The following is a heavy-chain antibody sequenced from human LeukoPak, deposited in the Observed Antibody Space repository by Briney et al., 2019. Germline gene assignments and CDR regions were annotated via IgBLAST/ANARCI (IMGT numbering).Heavy chain of an antibody. D-gene: IGHD6-19*01. J-gene: IGHJ5*02. Sequence: SSESLSLTCTVSGDSIGSYYWSWIRQPPGKGLEWIGYIYYSGSTNYKPSLKSRVTISIDTSMNKFSLNLSSVTAADTAVYYCARAGTYSSGLEFDPWGQGTLFTVSP. V-gene: IGHV4-59*01. CDR3: ARAGTYSSGLEFDP. CDR2: IYYSGST. CDR1: GDSIGSYY.